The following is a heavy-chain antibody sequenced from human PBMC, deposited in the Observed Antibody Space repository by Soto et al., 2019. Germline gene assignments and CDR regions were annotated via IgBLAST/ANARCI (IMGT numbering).Heavy chain of an antibody. J-gene: IGHJ6*02. CDR3: ARGTYPSVRAGGHPTSYGMDV. V-gene: IGHV4-34*01. Sequence: SGTRSLTCAVYDGSFSCYYWAGIRQPPGKGLEWIGEINHSGSTNYNPSLKSRVTISVDTSKNHFSLKLSSATAADTAVYYCARGTYPSVRAGGHPTSYGMDVWGQGTTVTVSS. D-gene: IGHD3-10*01. CDR1: DGSFSCYY. CDR2: INHSGST.